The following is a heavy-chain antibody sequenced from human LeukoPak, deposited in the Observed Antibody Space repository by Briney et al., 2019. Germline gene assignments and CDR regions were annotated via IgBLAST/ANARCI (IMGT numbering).Heavy chain of an antibody. J-gene: IGHJ6*02. V-gene: IGHV3-21*01. Sequence: PAGSLRLSCAASGFTFSHYSMNWVRQAPGKGLEWVSYISSDSRYIYYADSLKGRFTISRDNAKNSLYLQINSLRAEDTAVYYCAADYAGNSLWYYYGLGVWGQGTTVTVSS. CDR1: GFTFSHYS. CDR3: AADYAGNSLWYYYGLGV. CDR2: ISSDSRYI. D-gene: IGHD4-23*01.